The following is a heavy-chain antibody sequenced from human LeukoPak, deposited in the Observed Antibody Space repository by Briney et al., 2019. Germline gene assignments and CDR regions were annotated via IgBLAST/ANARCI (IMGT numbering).Heavy chain of an antibody. J-gene: IGHJ6*03. CDR1: GFTFSSYA. Sequence: GRSLRLSCAASGFTFSSYAMHWVRQAPGKGLEWVAVISYDGSNKYYADSVKGRFTISRDNSKNTLYLQMNSLRAEGTAVYYCARVTDGDYYCYYYMDVWGKGTTVTVSS. D-gene: IGHD4-17*01. CDR3: ARVTDGDYYCYYYMDV. V-gene: IGHV3-30-3*01. CDR2: ISYDGSNK.